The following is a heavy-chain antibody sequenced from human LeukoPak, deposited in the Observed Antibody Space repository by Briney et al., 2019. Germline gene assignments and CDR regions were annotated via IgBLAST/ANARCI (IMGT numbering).Heavy chain of an antibody. CDR2: ISSSSSYI. CDR3: ARGVLYRYGYCDYFDY. D-gene: IGHD5-18*01. V-gene: IGHV3-21*04. CDR1: GFTFSSYS. J-gene: IGHJ4*02. Sequence: GGSLRLSCAASGFTFSSYSMNWVCQAPGKGLEWVSSISSSSSYIYYADSVKGRFTISRDNAKNSLYLQMNSLRAEDTAVYYCARGVLYRYGYCDYFDYWGQGALVTVSS.